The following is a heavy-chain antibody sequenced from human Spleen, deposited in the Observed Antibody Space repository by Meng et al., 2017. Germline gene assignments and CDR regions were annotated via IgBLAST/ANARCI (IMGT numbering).Heavy chain of an antibody. CDR3: ARDWGYSSSPKYNWFDP. Sequence: ASVKVSCKASGYTFTGYYMHWVRQAPGQGLEWMGRINPNSGGTNYAQKFQGRVTMTRDTSISTAYMELSRLRSDDTAVYYCARDWGYSSSPKYNWFDPWGQGTLVTVSS. J-gene: IGHJ5*02. CDR2: INPNSGGT. CDR1: GYTFTGYY. D-gene: IGHD6-13*01. V-gene: IGHV1-2*06.